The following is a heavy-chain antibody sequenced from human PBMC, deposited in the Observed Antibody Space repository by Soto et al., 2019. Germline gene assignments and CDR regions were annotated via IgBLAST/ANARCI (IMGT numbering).Heavy chain of an antibody. J-gene: IGHJ6*02. Sequence: ASVKVSCKVSGYTLTELSMHWVRQAPGKGLEWMGGFDPEDGETIYAQKFQGRVTMTEDTSTDTAYMELSSLRSEDTAVYYCATGLRITMFGTPLPFPDMDVWGQGTTVTVSS. CDR3: ATGLRITMFGTPLPFPDMDV. CDR1: GYTLTELS. V-gene: IGHV1-24*01. D-gene: IGHD3-3*01. CDR2: FDPEDGET.